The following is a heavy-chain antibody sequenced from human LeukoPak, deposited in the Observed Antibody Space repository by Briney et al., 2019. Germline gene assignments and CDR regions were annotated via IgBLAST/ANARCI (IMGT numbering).Heavy chain of an antibody. Sequence: ASVIVSCKTSGYTFTGYYIHWMRQAPRQGPEWMGWMNPDNGGSTYAQNFQGRVSMTRDTSVSTAYLELSSLKSDDTAVYYCARDRGIAGTMLLFGYWGQGTLVTVSS. CDR3: ARDRGIAGTMLLFGY. J-gene: IGHJ4*02. CDR2: MNPDNGGS. V-gene: IGHV1-2*02. CDR1: GYTFTGYY. D-gene: IGHD3-10*02.